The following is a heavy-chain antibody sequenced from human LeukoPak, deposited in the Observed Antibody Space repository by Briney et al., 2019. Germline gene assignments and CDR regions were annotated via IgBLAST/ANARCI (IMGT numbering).Heavy chain of an antibody. J-gene: IGHJ3*02. D-gene: IGHD5-24*01. CDR3: ARQARDGYNEDGDAFDI. CDR2: IYYDGST. Sequence: SETLSLTCTVSGGSISTTSSYWGWVRQPPGKGLEWIGSIYYDGSTHYNPSLKSRVTISVDTSKNQFSLKLSSVTAADTAVYYCARQARDGYNEDGDAFDIWGQGTMVTVSS. V-gene: IGHV4-39*01. CDR1: GGSISTTSSY.